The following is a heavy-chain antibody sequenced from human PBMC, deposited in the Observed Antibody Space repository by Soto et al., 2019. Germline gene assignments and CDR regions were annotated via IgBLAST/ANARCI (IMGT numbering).Heavy chain of an antibody. V-gene: IGHV2-5*02. CDR1: GFSLSTSGVG. J-gene: IGHJ4*02. CDR2: IYWDDDK. D-gene: IGHD3-22*01. CDR3: APTGGLGSSGPLDY. Sequence: QITLKESGPPLVKPTQTLTLTCTFSGFSLSTSGVGVGWIRQPPGKALEWLALIYWDDDKRYSPSLKSRLTITTDTSKNQVVLTMTNMDPVDTATYYCAPTGGLGSSGPLDYWGQGTLVTVSS.